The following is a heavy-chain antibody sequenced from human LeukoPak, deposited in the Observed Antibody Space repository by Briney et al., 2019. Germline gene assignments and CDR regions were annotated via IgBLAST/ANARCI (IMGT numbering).Heavy chain of an antibody. Sequence: SETLSLTCAVSGYSISSGYYWGWIRQPPGKGLEWIGSIYHSGNTYYNPSLKSRVTISVDTSKNQFSLKLSSVTAADTAMYYCASTPTVYYYYMDVWGKGTTVTVSS. CDR3: ASTPTVYYYYMDV. V-gene: IGHV4-38-2*01. J-gene: IGHJ6*03. CDR1: GYSISSGYY. CDR2: IYHSGNT. D-gene: IGHD1-14*01.